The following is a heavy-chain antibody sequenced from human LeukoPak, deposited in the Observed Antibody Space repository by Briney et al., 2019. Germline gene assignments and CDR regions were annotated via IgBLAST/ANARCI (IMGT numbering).Heavy chain of an antibody. Sequence: GGSLRLSCTASGFTFGDYAMSWFRQAPGKGLEWVGFIRSKAYGGTTEYAASVKGRFTISRDDSQSNAYLQMNSLKTEDTAVYYCTRDPLCSSTSCSNQDYWGQGTLVTVSS. V-gene: IGHV3-49*03. D-gene: IGHD2-2*01. J-gene: IGHJ4*02. CDR2: IRSKAYGGTT. CDR3: TRDPLCSSTSCSNQDY. CDR1: GFTFGDYA.